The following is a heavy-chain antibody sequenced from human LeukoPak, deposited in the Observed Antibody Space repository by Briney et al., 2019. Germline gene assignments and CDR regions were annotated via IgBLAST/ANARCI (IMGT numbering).Heavy chain of an antibody. CDR1: GFAFGSYA. Sequence: GGSLRLSCEASGFAFGSYAMHWVRQAPGRGLEWVAFIRYDGSNKYYADSVKGRFTISRDNSKNTLYLQMNSLRAEDTAVYYCAKEYIVGATGGAFDIWSQGTMVTVSS. CDR2: IRYDGSNK. CDR3: AKEYIVGATGGAFDI. J-gene: IGHJ3*02. V-gene: IGHV3-30*02. D-gene: IGHD1-26*01.